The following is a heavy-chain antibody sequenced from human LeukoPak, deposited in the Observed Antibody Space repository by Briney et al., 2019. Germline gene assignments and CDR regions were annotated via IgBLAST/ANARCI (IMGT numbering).Heavy chain of an antibody. J-gene: IGHJ4*02. Sequence: SETLSLTCTVSGGSISSYYWSWIRRPPGKGLEWICYIYYTGSTSYNPSLKSRVTISLDTSKSQFSVGLTSVTAADTAVYYCASHVSIGHDPLTWGQGTLVTVSS. D-gene: IGHD5-12*01. CDR3: ASHVSIGHDPLT. CDR1: GGSISSYY. CDR2: IYYTGST. V-gene: IGHV4-59*08.